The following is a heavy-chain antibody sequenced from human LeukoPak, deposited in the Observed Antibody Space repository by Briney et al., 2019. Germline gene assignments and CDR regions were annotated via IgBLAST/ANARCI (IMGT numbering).Heavy chain of an antibody. Sequence: PGGSLRLSCRASGITFGDNGMSWVRQAPGKGLEWVGFIRSKAYGGTTEYAASVKGRFSISREDSKSIAYLQMSSLKTEDTAVYYCTRGQKDFDYWGQGTLVTVSS. CDR3: TRGQKDFDY. CDR2: IRSKAYGGTT. CDR1: GITFGDNG. J-gene: IGHJ4*02. V-gene: IGHV3-49*04.